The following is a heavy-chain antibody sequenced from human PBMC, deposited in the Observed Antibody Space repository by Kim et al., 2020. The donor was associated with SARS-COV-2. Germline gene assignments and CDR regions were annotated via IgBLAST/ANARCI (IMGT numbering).Heavy chain of an antibody. CDR2: IYYSGST. D-gene: IGHD5-12*01. J-gene: IGHJ4*02. CDR1: GGSISSYY. Sequence: SETLSLTCTVSGGSISSYYWSWIRQPPGKGLEWIGYIYYSGSTNYNPSLKSRVTISVDTSKNQFSLKLSSVTAADTAVYYCARDSFNGYDPYYFDYWGQG. CDR3: ARDSFNGYDPYYFDY. V-gene: IGHV4-59*01.